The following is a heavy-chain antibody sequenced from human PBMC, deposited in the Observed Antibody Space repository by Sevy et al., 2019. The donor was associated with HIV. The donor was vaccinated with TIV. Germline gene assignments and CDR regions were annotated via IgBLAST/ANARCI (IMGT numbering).Heavy chain of an antibody. J-gene: IGHJ4*02. CDR3: ASSVKSVTGGWTFDY. V-gene: IGHV7-4-1*02. CDR1: GYTFTTYG. D-gene: IGHD5-12*01. CDR2: INTNTGNP. Sequence: ASVKVSCKASGYTFTTYGMNWVRQAPGQGLEWMGWINTNTGNPTYAQGFTGRFVFSLDTSVSTAYLQISSLKAEDTAVYYCASSVKSVTGGWTFDYWGQGTLVTVSS.